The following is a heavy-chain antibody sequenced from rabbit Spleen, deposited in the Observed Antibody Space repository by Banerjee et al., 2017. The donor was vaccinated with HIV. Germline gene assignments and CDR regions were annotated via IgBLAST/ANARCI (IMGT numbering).Heavy chain of an antibody. CDR1: GLDFSSSYW. V-gene: IGHV1S40*01. CDR2: IDVNSGST. J-gene: IGHJ4*01. D-gene: IGHD4-1*01. Sequence: QSLEESGGDLVKPGASLTLTCTASGLDFSSSYWICWVRQAPGKGLEWIACIDVNSGSTHYASWAKGRFTISKTSSTTVTLQMISLTDADTARYFCARDLAGAVGWNFDLWGQGTLVTVS. CDR3: ARDLAGAVGWNFDL.